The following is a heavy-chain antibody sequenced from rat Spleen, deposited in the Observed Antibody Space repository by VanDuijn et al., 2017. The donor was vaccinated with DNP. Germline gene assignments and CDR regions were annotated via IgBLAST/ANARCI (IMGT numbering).Heavy chain of an antibody. Sequence: EVQLVESDGGLVQPGRSLKLSCAASGFTFSDYYMAWVRQAPTKGLEWVATISYDGSSTYYRDSVKGRFTISRDNAKSTLYLQMDSLRSEDTATYYCARPAHYFDYWGQGVMVTVSS. J-gene: IGHJ2*01. V-gene: IGHV5-29*01. CDR1: GFTFSDYY. CDR3: ARPAHYFDY. CDR2: ISYDGSST.